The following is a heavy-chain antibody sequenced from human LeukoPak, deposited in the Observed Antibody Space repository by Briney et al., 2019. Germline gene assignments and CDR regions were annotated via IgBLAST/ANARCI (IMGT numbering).Heavy chain of an antibody. J-gene: IGHJ4*02. Sequence: GGSLRLSCAASGFTFSSYWMHWVRQAPGEGLVWVSRINSDGSSTSYADSVKGRFTISRDNAKNTLYLQMNSLRAEDTAVYYCARGIAVADLDYWGQGTLVTVSS. V-gene: IGHV3-74*01. CDR3: ARGIAVADLDY. D-gene: IGHD6-19*01. CDR1: GFTFSSYW. CDR2: INSDGSST.